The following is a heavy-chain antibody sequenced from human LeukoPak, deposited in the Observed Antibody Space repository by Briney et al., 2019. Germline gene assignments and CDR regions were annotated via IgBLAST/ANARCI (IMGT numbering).Heavy chain of an antibody. CDR3: ARAYDFWSGYYFGP. D-gene: IGHD3-3*01. CDR1: GGSISSGSYY. CDR2: IYTSGST. Sequence: SETLSLTCTVSGGSISSGSYYWSWIRQPAGKGLEWIGRIYTSGSTNYNPSLKSRVTISVDTSKNQFSLKLSSVTAADTAVYYCARAYDFWSGYYFGPWGQGTLVTVSS. V-gene: IGHV4-61*02. J-gene: IGHJ5*02.